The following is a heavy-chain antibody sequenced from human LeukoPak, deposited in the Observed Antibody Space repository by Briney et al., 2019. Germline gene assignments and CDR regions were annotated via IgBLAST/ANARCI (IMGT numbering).Heavy chain of an antibody. Sequence: NPSETLSLTCTVSGGSISSGDYYWSWIRQPPGKGLEWIGYIYYSGSTYYNPSLKSRVTISVDTSKNQFSLKLSSVTAADTAVYYCARARHYGDYAFDIWGQGTMVTVSS. CDR1: GGSISSGDYY. CDR2: IYYSGST. V-gene: IGHV4-30-4*01. CDR3: ARARHYGDYAFDI. D-gene: IGHD3-10*01. J-gene: IGHJ3*02.